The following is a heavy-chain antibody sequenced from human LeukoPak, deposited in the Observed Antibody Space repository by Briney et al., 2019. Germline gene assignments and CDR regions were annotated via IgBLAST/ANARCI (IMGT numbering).Heavy chain of an antibody. CDR1: GFTFSSNY. J-gene: IGHJ4*02. V-gene: IGHV3-53*01. CDR3: ARQDTAMAPFDY. D-gene: IGHD5-18*01. CDR2: IYSGGST. Sequence: GGSLRLSCAASGFTFSSNYMSWVRQAPGKGLEWVSVIYSGGSTYYADSVKGRFTISRDNSKNTLYLQMNSLRAEDTAVYYCARQDTAMAPFDYWGQGTLVTVSS.